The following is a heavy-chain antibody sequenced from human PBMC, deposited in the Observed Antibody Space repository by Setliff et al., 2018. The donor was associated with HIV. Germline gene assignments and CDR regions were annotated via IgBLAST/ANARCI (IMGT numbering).Heavy chain of an antibody. CDR2: IYTSGST. CDR3: ARGARLLAGYSDRWDYYYMGV. Sequence: ASETLSLTCTVSGGSIRTGNYYWSWIRQPPGKGLEWIGHIYTSGSTNYNPSLKSRVTISVDTSKNQFSLKLSSVTAADTAVYYCARGARLLAGYSDRWDYYYMGVWGKGTTVTVSS. D-gene: IGHD6-13*01. J-gene: IGHJ6*03. CDR1: GGSIRTGNYY. V-gene: IGHV4-61*01.